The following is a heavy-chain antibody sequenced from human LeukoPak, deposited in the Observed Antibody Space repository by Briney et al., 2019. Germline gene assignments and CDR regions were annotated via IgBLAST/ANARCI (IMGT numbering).Heavy chain of an antibody. CDR2: IYYSGST. J-gene: IGHJ5*02. Sequence: PSETLSLTCTVSGGSISSYYWSWIRQPPGKGLEWIGYIYYSGSTNYNPSLKSRVTISVDTSKNQFSLKLSSVTAADTAVYYCASHQGFWSGYYWFDPWGQGTLVTVSS. V-gene: IGHV4-59*12. D-gene: IGHD3-3*01. CDR3: ASHQGFWSGYYWFDP. CDR1: GGSISSYY.